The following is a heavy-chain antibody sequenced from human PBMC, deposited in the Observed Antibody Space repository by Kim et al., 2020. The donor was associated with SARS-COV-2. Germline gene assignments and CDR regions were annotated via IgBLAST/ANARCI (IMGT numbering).Heavy chain of an antibody. CDR3: ARDWGDYGDPAGDYYYGMDV. D-gene: IGHD4-17*01. V-gene: IGHV4-59*01. J-gene: IGHJ6*02. Sequence: RVTISVDTSKNQFSLKLSSVTAADTAVYYCARDWGDYGDPAGDYYYGMDVWGQGTTVTVSS.